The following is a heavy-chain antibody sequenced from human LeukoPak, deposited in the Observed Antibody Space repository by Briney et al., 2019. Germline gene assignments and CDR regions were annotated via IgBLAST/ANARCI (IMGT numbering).Heavy chain of an antibody. J-gene: IGHJ4*02. CDR1: GFTFSSYA. CDR2: ISYDGSNK. D-gene: IGHD5-12*01. V-gene: IGHV3-30*04. CDR3: AREHSGYYFDY. Sequence: GRSLRLSCAASGFTFSSYAMHWVRRAPGKGLEWVAVISYDGSNKYYADSVKGRFTISRDNSKNTLYLQMNSLRAEDTAVYYCAREHSGYYFDYWGQGTLVTVSS.